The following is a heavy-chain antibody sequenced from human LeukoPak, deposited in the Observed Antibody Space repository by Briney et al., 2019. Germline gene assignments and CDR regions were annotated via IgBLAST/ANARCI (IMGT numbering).Heavy chain of an antibody. CDR3: AKDTVAVAVRVGAFDI. D-gene: IGHD6-19*01. V-gene: IGHV3-23*01. CDR2: ISGSGGST. CDR1: GFTFSSYA. J-gene: IGHJ3*02. Sequence: GGSLRLSCAASGFTFSSYAMSWVRQAPGKGLEWVSAISGSGGSTYYADSVKGRFTISRDNSKNTLYLQMNSLRAEDTAVYYCAKDTVAVAVRVGAFDIWGQGTMVTVSS.